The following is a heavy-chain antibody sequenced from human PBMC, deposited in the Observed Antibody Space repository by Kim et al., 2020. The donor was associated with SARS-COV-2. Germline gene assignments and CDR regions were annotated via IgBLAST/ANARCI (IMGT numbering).Heavy chain of an antibody. J-gene: IGHJ5*02. CDR3: ARVRDWFDP. Sequence: SYTNYADSVKGRFTISRDNAKNSLYLQMNSLRAEDTAVYYCARVRDWFDPWGQGTLVTVSS. CDR2: SYT. V-gene: IGHV3-11*05.